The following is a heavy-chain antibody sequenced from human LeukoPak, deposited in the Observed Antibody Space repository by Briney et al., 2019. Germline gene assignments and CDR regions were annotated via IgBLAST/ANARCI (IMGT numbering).Heavy chain of an antibody. D-gene: IGHD3-16*01. CDR2: INHSGST. CDR1: GGSFRGYY. J-gene: IGHJ4*02. Sequence: KPSETLSLTCAVYGGSFRGYYWSWIRQPPGKGLEWIGEINHSGSTNYNPSLKSRVTISVETSKNQFSLKLSSVTAADTAVYYCARGKHLYYFDYWGQGTLVTVSS. CDR3: ARGKHLYYFDY. V-gene: IGHV4-34*01.